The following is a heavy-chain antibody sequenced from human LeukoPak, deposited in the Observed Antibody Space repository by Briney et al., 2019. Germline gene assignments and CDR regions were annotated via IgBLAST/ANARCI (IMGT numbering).Heavy chain of an antibody. CDR2: INHNGST. J-gene: IGHJ5*02. Sequence: PSETLSLTCAVYGGSFSGYYWRWTRQPPRKGLDCIGEINHNGSTNYTPSLKSRVTISVDTSKNQFSLKLSSVTAADTAVYYCARVPRMYYDILTGFGNWFDPWGQGTLVTVSS. D-gene: IGHD3-9*01. CDR3: ARVPRMYYDILTGFGNWFDP. CDR1: GGSFSGYY. V-gene: IGHV4-34*01.